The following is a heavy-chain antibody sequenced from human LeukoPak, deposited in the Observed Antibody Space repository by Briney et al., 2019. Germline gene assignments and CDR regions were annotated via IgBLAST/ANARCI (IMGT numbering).Heavy chain of an antibody. Sequence: GASVKVSCKASGYTFTSYDINWVRQATGQGLEWMGWMNPNSGNTGYAQKFQGRVTMTRNTSISTAYMELSSLRSEDTAVYYCARARRDYYGMDVWGQGTTVTVSS. J-gene: IGHJ6*02. CDR3: ARARRDYYGMDV. CDR2: MNPNSGNT. V-gene: IGHV1-8*01. CDR1: GYTFTSYD.